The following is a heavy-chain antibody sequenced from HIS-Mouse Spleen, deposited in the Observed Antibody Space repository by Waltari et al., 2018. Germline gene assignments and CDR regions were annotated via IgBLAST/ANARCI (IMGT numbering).Heavy chain of an antibody. Sequence: QLQLQESGPGLVKPSETLSLPCTVSVGSISSSSYYWRWIRPPPGKGLEWIGVIYYSGRTYYNPSLKNRFTISVDTSKNQFSLKLSSVTAADTAVYYCAREIPYSSSWYDWYFDLWGRGTLVTVSS. CDR3: AREIPYSSSWYDWYFDL. J-gene: IGHJ2*01. CDR1: VGSISSSSYY. D-gene: IGHD6-13*01. V-gene: IGHV4-39*07. CDR2: IYYSGRT.